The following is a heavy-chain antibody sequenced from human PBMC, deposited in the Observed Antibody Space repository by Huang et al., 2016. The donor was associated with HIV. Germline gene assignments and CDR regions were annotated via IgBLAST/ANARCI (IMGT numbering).Heavy chain of an antibody. J-gene: IGHJ5*02. CDR1: GGSMSGYY. D-gene: IGHD6-6*01. CDR3: ASASIAARRWFDP. Sequence: QVQLQESGPGLVKPSETLSITCPVSGGSMSGYYCRWIRQPPGKGLGWIGYIYYSGSTNYNPTLKSRDTMSVDTSKNQFSGRLSSVTAADTAVYYCASASIAARRWFDPWGQGSLITVSS. CDR2: IYYSGST. V-gene: IGHV4-59*01.